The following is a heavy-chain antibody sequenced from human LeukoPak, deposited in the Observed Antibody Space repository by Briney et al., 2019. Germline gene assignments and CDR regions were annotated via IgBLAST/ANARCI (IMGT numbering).Heavy chain of an antibody. CDR1: GGTFSSYA. D-gene: IGHD3-22*01. J-gene: IGHJ4*02. Sequence: SVKVSCKASGGTFSSYATSWVRQAPGQGLEWMGGIIPVFGTANYAQKFQGRVTITTDESTSTAYMELSSLRSEDTAVYYCARGPPYYYDSSGFYFDYWGQGTLVTVSS. CDR3: ARGPPYYYDSSGFYFDY. V-gene: IGHV1-69*05. CDR2: IIPVFGTA.